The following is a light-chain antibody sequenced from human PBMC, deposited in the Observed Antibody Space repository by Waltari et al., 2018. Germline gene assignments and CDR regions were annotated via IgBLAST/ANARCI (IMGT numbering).Light chain of an antibody. J-gene: IGKJ2*01. CDR3: QQYDYWHT. V-gene: IGKV3-15*01. CDR1: QSVKSH. Sequence: ERVMTQSPATLSVSPGERVTLSCRASQSVKSHLAWYQHKPGQAPRLLIYDASTRATAIPDRFTGSGSGTEFTLTISSLQSEDFAVYYCQQYDYWHTFGQGTKVEIK. CDR2: DAS.